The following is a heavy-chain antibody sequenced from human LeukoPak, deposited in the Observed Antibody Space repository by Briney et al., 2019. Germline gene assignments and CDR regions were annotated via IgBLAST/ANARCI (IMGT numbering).Heavy chain of an antibody. D-gene: IGHD3-22*01. CDR1: GYTFTSYG. CDR3: ARVRYYDSSGYYLAAFDI. CDR2: ISAYNGNT. V-gene: IGHV1-18*01. J-gene: IGHJ3*02. Sequence: ASVKVSCKASGYTFTSYGISWVRQAPGQGLEWMGWISAYNGNTNYAQKLQGRVTMTTDTSTSTAYMELRSLRSDDTAVYDCARVRYYDSSGYYLAAFDIWGQGTMVTVSS.